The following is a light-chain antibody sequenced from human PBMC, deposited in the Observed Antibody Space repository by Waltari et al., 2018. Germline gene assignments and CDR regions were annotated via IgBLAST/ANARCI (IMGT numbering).Light chain of an antibody. J-gene: IGKJ1*01. V-gene: IGKV1-5*03. CDR3: QQYKKYWET. Sequence: DIQMTQSPSTLSASVGDRVTITCRASQSISNWLAWYQQKPGKAPKLLIYKASSLESGVPSRFSSSGSGTEYTLTISSLQPDDSGTYYCQQYKKYWETFGPGTRVEIK. CDR2: KAS. CDR1: QSISNW.